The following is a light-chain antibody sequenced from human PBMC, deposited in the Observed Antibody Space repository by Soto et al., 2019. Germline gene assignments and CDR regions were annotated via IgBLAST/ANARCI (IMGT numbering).Light chain of an antibody. Sequence: EIVLTQSPATLSLSPGERATLSCRASQSVSSYLAWYQQKPGQAPRLLIYDASTRATGIPARFSGSGSGTDVTLTISSLEPEDFAVYYCQHRSNWHLTFGGGTKVEIK. V-gene: IGKV3-11*01. CDR2: DAS. CDR3: QHRSNWHLT. J-gene: IGKJ4*01. CDR1: QSVSSY.